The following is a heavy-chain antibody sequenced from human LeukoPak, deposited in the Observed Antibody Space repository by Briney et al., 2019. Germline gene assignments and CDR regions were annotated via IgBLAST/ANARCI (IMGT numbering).Heavy chain of an antibody. CDR1: GDSFTRHT. V-gene: IGHV3-48*01. D-gene: IGHD6-13*01. J-gene: IGHJ4*02. Sequence: GGSVRLSCTGSGDSFTRHTMNWVRRAPGKGLDWIAYISSSGSPIYYADSVKGRFSISRDNARTSLYLQMNSLRPEDTPVYYCAREYDSRARFDYWGQGTLVTVSS. CDR3: AREYDSRARFDY. CDR2: ISSSGSPI.